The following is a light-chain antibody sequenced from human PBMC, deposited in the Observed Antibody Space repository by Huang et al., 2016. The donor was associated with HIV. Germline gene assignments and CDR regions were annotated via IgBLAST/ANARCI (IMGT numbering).Light chain of an antibody. Sequence: IVLTQSPATLSWYLGERVTLSCRARQSISNHLAWYQQRPGQAPRLLVYDASTRVAGVPARFSGSGSGTDFILTINSLEPEDFALYYCQQHDSWLTFGGGTKVEV. CDR3: QQHDSWLT. J-gene: IGKJ4*01. V-gene: IGKV3-11*01. CDR2: DAS. CDR1: QSISNH.